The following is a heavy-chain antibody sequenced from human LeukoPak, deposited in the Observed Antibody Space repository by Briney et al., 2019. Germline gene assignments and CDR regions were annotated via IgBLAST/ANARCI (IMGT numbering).Heavy chain of an antibody. D-gene: IGHD3-22*01. CDR2: ITGDYAT. V-gene: IGHV3-23*01. J-gene: IGHJ5*02. Sequence: GGSLRLSCAASGFTFSNFAMMWVRQAPGKGLEWVSSITGDYATYSADPAKGRFTTSRDNSKNIVYLQMDSLRDDGTAVYYCAKGAASGLVDWFDPWGQGTLVTVSS. CDR1: GFTFSNFA. CDR3: AKGAASGLVDWFDP.